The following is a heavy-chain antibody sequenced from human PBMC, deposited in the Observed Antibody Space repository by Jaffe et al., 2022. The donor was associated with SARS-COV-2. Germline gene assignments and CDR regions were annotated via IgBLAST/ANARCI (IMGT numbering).Heavy chain of an antibody. CDR2: IYYSGST. CDR3: AGFERYFDL. CDR1: GGSISSYY. D-gene: IGHD3-9*01. Sequence: QVQLQESGPGLVKPSETLSLTCTVSGGSISSYYWSWIRQPPGKGLEWIGYIYYSGSTNYNPSLKSRVTISVDTSKNQFSLKLSSVTAADTAVYYCAGFERYFDLWGRGTLVTVSS. J-gene: IGHJ2*01. V-gene: IGHV4-59*08.